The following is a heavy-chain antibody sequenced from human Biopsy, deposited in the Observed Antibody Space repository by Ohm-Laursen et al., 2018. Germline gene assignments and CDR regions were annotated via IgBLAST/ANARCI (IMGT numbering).Heavy chain of an antibody. Sequence: TLSLTCTVSGVSITAYYWSWIRQPPGKGLECIGNIHHSGSTNYNPSLKSRLTISVDTSKNQFSLKLSSVTAADTAVYYCARMDCSGGSCHYYSYGMDVWGQGTAVTVSS. CDR1: GVSITAYY. J-gene: IGHJ6*02. CDR2: IHHSGST. CDR3: ARMDCSGGSCHYYSYGMDV. V-gene: IGHV4-4*09. D-gene: IGHD2-15*01.